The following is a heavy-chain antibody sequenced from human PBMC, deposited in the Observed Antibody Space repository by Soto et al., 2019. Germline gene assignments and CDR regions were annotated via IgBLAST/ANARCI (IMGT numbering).Heavy chain of an antibody. CDR3: AAGGGGYQLPISALYYYYYGMDV. Sequence: GGSLRLSCAASGFTFSSYEMNWVRQAPGKGLEWVSYISSSGSTIYYADSVKGRFTISRDNAKNSLYLQMNSLRAEDTAVYYCAAGGGGYQLPISALYYYYYGMDVWGQGTTVTVSS. CDR1: GFTFSSYE. V-gene: IGHV3-48*03. D-gene: IGHD2-2*01. J-gene: IGHJ6*02. CDR2: ISSSGSTI.